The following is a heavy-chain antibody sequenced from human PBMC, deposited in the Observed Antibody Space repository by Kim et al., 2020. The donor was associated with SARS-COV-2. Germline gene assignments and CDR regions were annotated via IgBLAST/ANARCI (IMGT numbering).Heavy chain of an antibody. D-gene: IGHD3-22*01. V-gene: IGHV3-23*01. J-gene: IGHJ3*02. CDR3: AKPSESSGYYYVSYDAFDI. CDR1: GFTFSSYA. CDR2: ISGSCGST. Sequence: GGSLRLSCAASGFTFSSYAMSWVRQAPGKGLEWVSAISGSCGSTYYADSVKGRFTISRDNSKNTLYLQMNSLRAEDTAVYYGAKPSESSGYYYVSYDAFDIWGQGTMVTVSS.